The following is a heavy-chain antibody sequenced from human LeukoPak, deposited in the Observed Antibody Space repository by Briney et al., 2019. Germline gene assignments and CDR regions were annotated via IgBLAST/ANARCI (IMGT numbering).Heavy chain of an antibody. CDR1: GFTFSSYA. CDR3: ARDLMVRGVIGDVY. J-gene: IGHJ4*02. D-gene: IGHD3-10*01. CDR2: IYSGGST. Sequence: GGSLRLSCAASGFTFSSYAMSWVRQAPGKGLEWVSVIYSGGSTYYADSVKGRFTISRDNSKNTLYLQMNSLRAEDTAVYYCARDLMVRGVIGDVYWGQGTLVTVSS. V-gene: IGHV3-53*01.